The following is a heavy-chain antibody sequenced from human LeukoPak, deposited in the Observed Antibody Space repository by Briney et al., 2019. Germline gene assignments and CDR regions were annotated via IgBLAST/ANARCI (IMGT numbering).Heavy chain of an antibody. CDR3: AKYLSAKGPPYALEV. CDR1: DFTFRSYA. J-gene: IGHJ6*02. Sequence: PGGSLRLSCAASDFTFRSYAMQWVRQAQGKGLEWVSGISGSGDSTFYADSVKGRFTISRDNSKNTLYLQMNSPRAEDTAVYYCAKYLSAKGPPYALEVWGQGTTVTVSS. CDR2: ISGSGDST. V-gene: IGHV3-23*01.